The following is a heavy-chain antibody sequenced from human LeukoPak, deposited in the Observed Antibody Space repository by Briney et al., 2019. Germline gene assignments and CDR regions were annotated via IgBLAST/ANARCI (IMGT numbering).Heavy chain of an antibody. CDR1: GGSISNYY. V-gene: IGHV4-4*07. CDR2: IYAGRNT. Sequence: PSETLSLTCTVSGGSISNYYWSWIRQPAAKGLEWIGRIYAGRNTDHNPSLKSRVTMSPDSSKNQFSLRLTSVTAADTAVYYCAREHKDYDGDGYYYGYWGQGTLVTVSS. J-gene: IGHJ4*02. CDR3: AREHKDYDGDGYYYGY. D-gene: IGHD2-21*02.